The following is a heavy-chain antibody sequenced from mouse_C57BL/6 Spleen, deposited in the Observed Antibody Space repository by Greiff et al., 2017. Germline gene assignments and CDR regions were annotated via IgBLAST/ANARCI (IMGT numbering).Heavy chain of an antibody. CDR3: ARAIYSYFDY. CDR2: INYDGSST. J-gene: IGHJ2*01. D-gene: IGHD2-1*01. V-gene: IGHV5-16*01. Sequence: EVKLVESEGGLVQPGSSMKLSCTASGFTFSDYYMAWVRQVPEKGLEWVANINYDGSSTYYLDSLKSRFIISRDNAKNILYLQMSSLKSEDTATYFCARAIYSYFDYWGQGTTLTVSS. CDR1: GFTFSDYY.